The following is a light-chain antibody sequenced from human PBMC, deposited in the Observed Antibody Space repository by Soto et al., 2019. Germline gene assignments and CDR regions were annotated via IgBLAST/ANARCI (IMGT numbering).Light chain of an antibody. CDR3: IQDYNYPLT. Sequence: AIQMTQSPSSLSASVGDRVTITCRASQGIRSELGWYQQKPGKAPNLLIYTASTLQSGVPSRFSGSGSGTDFTLTISSLPPEDFATYYCIQDYNYPLTFGGGTRVEIK. CDR1: QGIRSE. V-gene: IGKV1-6*01. CDR2: TAS. J-gene: IGKJ4*01.